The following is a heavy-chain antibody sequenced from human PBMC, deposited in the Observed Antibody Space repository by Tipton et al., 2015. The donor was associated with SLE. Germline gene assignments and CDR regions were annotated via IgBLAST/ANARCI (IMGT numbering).Heavy chain of an antibody. D-gene: IGHD6-19*01. CDR1: GYSISSGYY. CDR2: IYHSGST. V-gene: IGHV4-38-2*01. J-gene: IGHJ4*02. CDR3: VRQQWLVHY. Sequence: TLSLTCAVSGYSISSGYYWGWIRQPPGKGLEWIGSIYHSGSTYYNPSLKSRVTISVDTSKNQFSLKLSSVTAADTAVYYCVRQQWLVHYWGQGTLVTVSS.